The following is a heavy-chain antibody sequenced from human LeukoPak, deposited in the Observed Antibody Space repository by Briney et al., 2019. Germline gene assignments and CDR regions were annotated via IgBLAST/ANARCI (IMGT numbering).Heavy chain of an antibody. Sequence: GGSLRLSCAASGFTFSSYSMNWVRQAPGKGLEWVSPISSSSSYIYYADSVKGRFTISRDNAKNSLYLQMNSLRAEDTAVYYCARGMYYYDSSGYYFDYWGQGTLVTVSS. CDR3: ARGMYYYDSSGYYFDY. CDR1: GFTFSSYS. J-gene: IGHJ4*02. CDR2: ISSSSSYI. V-gene: IGHV3-21*01. D-gene: IGHD3-22*01.